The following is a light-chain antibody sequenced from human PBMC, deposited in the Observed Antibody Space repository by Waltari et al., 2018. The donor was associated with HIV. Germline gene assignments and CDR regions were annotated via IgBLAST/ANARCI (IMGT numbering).Light chain of an antibody. J-gene: IGLJ2*01. CDR3: SSDGGTSAGGSRKFYVI. CDR1: SNDIAASKF. CDR2: DVN. V-gene: IGLV2-8*01. Sequence: QSALTQPPSASGSPGQSVTIPCTGPSNDIAASKFVSCYQQHPGKAPRLIISDVNKRPSGVPNRFSGSKSGNTASLTVSGLQAEDEATYYCSSDGGTSAGGSRKFYVIFGGGTKLTVL.